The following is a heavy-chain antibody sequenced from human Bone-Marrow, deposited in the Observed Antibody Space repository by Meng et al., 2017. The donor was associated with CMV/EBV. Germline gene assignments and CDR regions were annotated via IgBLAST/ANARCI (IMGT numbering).Heavy chain of an antibody. CDR1: GYSFTSYW. CDR3: ARQGPVVPAAIRNYYYGMDV. J-gene: IGHJ6*02. CDR2: IYPGDSDT. D-gene: IGHD2-2*02. Sequence: KVSCTGSGYSFTSYWIGWVRQMPGKGLEWMGIIYPGDSDTRYSPSFQGQVTISADKSISTAYLQWSSLKASDTAMYYCARQGPVVPAAIRNYYYGMDVWGQGTTVTVSS. V-gene: IGHV5-51*01.